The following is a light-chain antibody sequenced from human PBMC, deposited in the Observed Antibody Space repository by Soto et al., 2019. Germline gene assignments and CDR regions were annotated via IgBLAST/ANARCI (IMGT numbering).Light chain of an antibody. CDR1: QSISSR. J-gene: IGKJ4*01. CDR3: QQYNSYSLP. CDR2: DAS. Sequence: DIQMTQSPSTLSASVGDRVTITCRASQSISSRLAWYQQKPGKAPKILIYDASNLESGVPSRFSGGGSGTEFTLTISSLQPDDFATYYCQQYNSYSLPFGGGTKVEIK. V-gene: IGKV1-5*01.